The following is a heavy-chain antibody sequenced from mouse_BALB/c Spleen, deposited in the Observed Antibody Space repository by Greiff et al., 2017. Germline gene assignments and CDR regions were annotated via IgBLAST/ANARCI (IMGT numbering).Heavy chain of an antibody. CDR1: GFSLTSYG. J-gene: IGHJ4*01. Sequence: VKLVESGPGLVQPSQSLSITCTVSGFSLTSYGVHWVRQSPGKGLEWLGVIWSGGSTDYNAAFISRLSISKDNSKSQVFFKMNSLQANDTAIYYCASYRYGYAMDYWGQGTSVTVSS. V-gene: IGHV2-2*02. D-gene: IGHD2-14*01. CDR3: ASYRYGYAMDY. CDR2: IWSGGST.